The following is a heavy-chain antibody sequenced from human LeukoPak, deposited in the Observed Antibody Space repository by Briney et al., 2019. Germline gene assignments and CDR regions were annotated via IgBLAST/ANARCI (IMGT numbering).Heavy chain of an antibody. CDR1: GYTFTGYY. J-gene: IGHJ4*02. D-gene: IGHD3-10*01. CDR3: ASRSGVGSPRGKEFDY. Sequence: ASVKVSCKASGYTFTGYYMHWVRQAPGQGLEWMGWINPNSGGTNYAQKFQGRVTMTRDTSISTAYMELSRLRSDDTAVYYCASRSGVGSPRGKEFDYWGQGTLVTVSS. CDR2: INPNSGGT. V-gene: IGHV1-2*02.